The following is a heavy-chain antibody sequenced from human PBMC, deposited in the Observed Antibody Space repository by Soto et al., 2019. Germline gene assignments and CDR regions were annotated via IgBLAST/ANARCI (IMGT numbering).Heavy chain of an antibody. CDR3: AATVYYYYYYYMDV. Sequence: SVKVSCKASGFTFTSSAMQWVRQARGQRLEWIGWIVVGSGNTNYAQKFQERVTITRDMSTSTAYMELSSLRSEDTAVYYCAATVYYYYYYYMDVWGKGTTVTV. CDR2: IVVGSGNT. J-gene: IGHJ6*03. V-gene: IGHV1-58*02. CDR1: GFTFTSSA.